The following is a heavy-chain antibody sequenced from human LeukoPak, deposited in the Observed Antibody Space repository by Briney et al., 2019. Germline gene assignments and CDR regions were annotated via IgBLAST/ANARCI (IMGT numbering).Heavy chain of an antibody. CDR2: MNPNSGNT. J-gene: IGHJ6*03. CDR3: ARGVGLYSSSWDDYYYYMDV. D-gene: IGHD6-13*01. V-gene: IGHV1-8*01. CDR1: GYTFTSYD. Sequence: ASVKVSCKASGYTFTSYDFNWVRQAPGQGLEWMGWMNPNSGNTSYAQKFQGRVTMTRNTSISTAYMELSSLRSEDTAVYYCARGVGLYSSSWDDYYYYMDVWGKGTTVTVSS.